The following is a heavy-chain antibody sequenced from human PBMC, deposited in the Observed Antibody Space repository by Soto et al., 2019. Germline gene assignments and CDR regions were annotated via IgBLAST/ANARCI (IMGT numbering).Heavy chain of an antibody. Sequence: HPGGSLRLSCAASGFTFSSYAMSWVRQAPGKGLEWVSAISGSGGSTYYADSVKGRFTISRDNSKNTLYLQMNSLRAEDTAVYYCAKSGGYSGYDIFVDRRGHFDYWGQGTLVTVSS. V-gene: IGHV3-23*01. D-gene: IGHD5-12*01. J-gene: IGHJ4*02. CDR2: ISGSGGST. CDR3: AKSGGYSGYDIFVDRRGHFDY. CDR1: GFTFSSYA.